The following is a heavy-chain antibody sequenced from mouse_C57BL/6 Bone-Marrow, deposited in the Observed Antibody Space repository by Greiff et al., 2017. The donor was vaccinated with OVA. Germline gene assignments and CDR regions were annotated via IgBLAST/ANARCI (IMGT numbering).Heavy chain of an antibody. V-gene: IGHV6-6*01. CDR2: IRNKANNHAT. D-gene: IGHD1-1*01. Sequence: EVKLVESGGGLVQPGGSMKLSCAASGFTFSDAWMDWVRQSPEKGLEWVAEIRNKANNHATYYAESVKGRFTISRDDSKSSVYLQMNSLRAEDTGIYYCTGLYYYGSSFYWYFDVWGTGTTVTVSS. CDR1: GFTFSDAW. J-gene: IGHJ1*03. CDR3: TGLYYYGSSFYWYFDV.